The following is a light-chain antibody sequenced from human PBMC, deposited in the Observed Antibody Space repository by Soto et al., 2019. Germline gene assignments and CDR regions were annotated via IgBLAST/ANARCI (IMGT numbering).Light chain of an antibody. CDR3: QQYNNWART. Sequence: DIVMTQSPATLSVSPGERATLSCRASQRVSSNLAWYQQNPGQAPRLLIYRASIRAHGIPARFSGSGSGTEFTLTISSLQSEDFAVYYCQQYNNWARTFGQGTKLEIK. CDR2: RAS. V-gene: IGKV3-15*01. J-gene: IGKJ1*01. CDR1: QRVSSN.